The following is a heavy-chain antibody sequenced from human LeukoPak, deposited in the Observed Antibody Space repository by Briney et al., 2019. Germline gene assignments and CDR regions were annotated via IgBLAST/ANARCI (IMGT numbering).Heavy chain of an antibody. CDR3: ARVYYNSSYHYWYFDR. Sequence: PSETLSLTCTVSGGSISRYYWSWIRPPPGKGLEWIGYKDNSGSTNYNRSLKSRVTISVDTSKNQFSLKLATETPANTAVYYCARVYYNSSYHYWYFDRWGRGTLVTVSS. CDR2: KDNSGST. J-gene: IGHJ2*01. D-gene: IGHD6-13*01. V-gene: IGHV4-59*01. CDR1: GGSISRYY.